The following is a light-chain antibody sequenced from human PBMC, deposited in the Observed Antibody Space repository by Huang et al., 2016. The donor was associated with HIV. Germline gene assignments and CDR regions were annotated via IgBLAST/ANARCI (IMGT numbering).Light chain of an antibody. Sequence: DIVMTQSPDSLAVSLGEGVTINCKSSQSILYSSNNKNYLAWYQQKPGHPPKLLISGASTRESGVPDRFSGSGSGTDFTLTITSLQAADVAVYSCQQYYTTPPTFGGGTKVEIK. J-gene: IGKJ4*01. CDR2: GAS. V-gene: IGKV4-1*01. CDR1: QSILYSSNNKNY. CDR3: QQYYTTPPT.